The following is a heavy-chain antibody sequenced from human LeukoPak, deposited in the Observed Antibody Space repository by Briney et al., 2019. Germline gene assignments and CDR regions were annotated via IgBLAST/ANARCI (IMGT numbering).Heavy chain of an antibody. D-gene: IGHD1-26*01. CDR3: AVGRFSGSYFAY. V-gene: IGHV4-34*01. J-gene: IGHJ4*02. CDR2: INHSGST. CDR1: GGSFSGYY. Sequence: SETLSLTCAVYGGSFSGYYWSWIRQPPGKGLEWIWEINHSGSTNYNPSLKSRVTISVDTSKNQFSLKLSSVTAADTAVYYCAVGRFSGSYFAYWGQGTLVTVSS.